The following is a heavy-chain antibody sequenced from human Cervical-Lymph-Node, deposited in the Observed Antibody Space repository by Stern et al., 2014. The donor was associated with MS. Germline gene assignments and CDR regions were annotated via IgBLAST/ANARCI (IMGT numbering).Heavy chain of an antibody. CDR1: GGTFRNYG. Sequence: QMQLVQSGAEVKKPGSSVNVSCKASGGTFRNYGFSWVRQAPGQGLEWMGGIVPVLDTSHYAQKFQGRLTISADASTTTAYMELRSLTSEDTAVYYCARDDPSNSGAFDIWGQGTLVTVSS. D-gene: IGHD1-26*01. CDR3: ARDDPSNSGAFDI. V-gene: IGHV1-69*01. J-gene: IGHJ3*02. CDR2: IVPVLDTS.